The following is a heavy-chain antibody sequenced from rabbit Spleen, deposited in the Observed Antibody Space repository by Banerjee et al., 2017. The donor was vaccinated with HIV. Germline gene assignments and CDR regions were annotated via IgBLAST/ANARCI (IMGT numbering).Heavy chain of an antibody. V-gene: IGHV1S45*01. J-gene: IGHJ4*01. CDR2: IYGGSSGST. Sequence: QEQLEESGGDLVKPEGSLTLTCTASGFSFSSSYWICWVRQAPGKGLEWIACIYGGSSGSTYYASWAKGRFTISKTSSTTVTLQMTSLTAADTATYFCARAASSYRMSELWGPGTLVTVS. D-gene: IGHD1-1*01. CDR3: ARAASSYRMSEL. CDR1: GFSFSSSYW.